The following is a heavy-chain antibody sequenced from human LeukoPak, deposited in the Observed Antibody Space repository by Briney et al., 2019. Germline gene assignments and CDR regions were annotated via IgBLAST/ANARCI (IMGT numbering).Heavy chain of an antibody. CDR1: GYTFTNYA. D-gene: IGHD4-17*01. Sequence: GASVKVSCKGSGYTFTNYAMHWGRQAPGQKLEWMGWINAGNGNTKYSQEFQGRVTITRDTSASAAYMELSSLRSDDMAVYYCAKVAARYGDYYFDYWGQGTLVTVSS. CDR2: INAGNGNT. CDR3: AKVAARYGDYYFDY. J-gene: IGHJ4*02. V-gene: IGHV1-3*03.